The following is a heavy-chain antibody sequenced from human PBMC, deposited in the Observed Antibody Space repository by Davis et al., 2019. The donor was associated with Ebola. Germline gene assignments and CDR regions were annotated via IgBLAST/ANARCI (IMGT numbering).Heavy chain of an antibody. CDR3: ARDRSGYYGSAYYFDH. V-gene: IGHV3-7*01. CDR1: GFTFSDYW. J-gene: IGHJ4*02. Sequence: PGGSLRLSCAASGFTFSDYWMAWVRQAPGKGLEWVANIKQDGSAENYVDSVKGRFSISRDNTKNSLYLQMDSLRVEDTAVYYCARDRSGYYGSAYYFDHWGQGTQVTVSS. CDR2: IKQDGSAE. D-gene: IGHD3-10*01.